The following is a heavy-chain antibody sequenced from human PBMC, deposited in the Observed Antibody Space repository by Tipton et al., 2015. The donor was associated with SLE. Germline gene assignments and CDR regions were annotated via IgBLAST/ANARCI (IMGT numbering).Heavy chain of an antibody. CDR3: ARGFRSITCLDY. D-gene: IGHD2-2*01. CDR2: IYTSGST. V-gene: IGHV4-4*08. CDR1: GDSISSYY. Sequence: TLSLTCTVSGDSISSYYWSWIRQPPGKGLEWIGRIYTSGSTNYNPSLKSRVTISVDTSKNQFSLKLTSVTAADTAVYYCARGFRSITCLDYWGQGTLVTVSS. J-gene: IGHJ4*02.